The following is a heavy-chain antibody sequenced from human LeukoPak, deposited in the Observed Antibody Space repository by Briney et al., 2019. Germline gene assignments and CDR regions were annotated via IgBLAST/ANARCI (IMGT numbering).Heavy chain of an antibody. D-gene: IGHD6-19*01. CDR1: GFTFSTCD. Sequence: GGSLRLSCAASGFTFSTCDMSWVRQAPGKGLEWVSSISSSSSYIYYADSVKGRFTISRDNAKNSLCLQMNSLRAEDTAVYYCARGDGQWIWGQGTMVTVSS. CDR3: ARGDGQWI. J-gene: IGHJ3*02. CDR2: ISSSSSYI. V-gene: IGHV3-21*01.